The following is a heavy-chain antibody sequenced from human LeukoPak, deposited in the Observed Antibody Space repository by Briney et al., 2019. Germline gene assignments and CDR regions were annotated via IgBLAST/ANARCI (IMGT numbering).Heavy chain of an antibody. J-gene: IGHJ4*02. CDR1: GGSFSGYY. D-gene: IGHD2-2*01. CDR2: INHSGST. CDR3: ARGGEPYQLLPFDY. V-gene: IGHV4-34*01. Sequence: SETLSLTCAVYGGSFSGYYWSWIRQPPGKGLEWIGEINHSGSTNYNPSLKSRVTISVDTSKNQFSLKLSSVTAADTAVYYCARGGEPYQLLPFDYWGQGTLVTVSS.